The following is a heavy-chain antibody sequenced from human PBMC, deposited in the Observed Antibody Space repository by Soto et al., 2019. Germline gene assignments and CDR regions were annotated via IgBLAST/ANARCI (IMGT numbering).Heavy chain of an antibody. CDR2: IWYDGSNK. D-gene: IGHD4-17*01. J-gene: IGHJ4*02. V-gene: IGHV3-33*01. CDR3: ARDPDYGDYGWYLY. Sequence: QVQLVESGGGVVQPGRSLRLSCAASGFTSSSYGMHWVRQAPGKGLEWVAVIWYDGSNKYYADSVKGRFTISRDNSKNTLYLQMNSLRAEDTAVYYCARDPDYGDYGWYLYWGQGTLVTVSS. CDR1: GFTSSSYG.